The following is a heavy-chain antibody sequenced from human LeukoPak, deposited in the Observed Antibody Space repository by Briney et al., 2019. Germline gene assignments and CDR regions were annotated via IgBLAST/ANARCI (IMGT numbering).Heavy chain of an antibody. V-gene: IGHV2-5*01. CDR1: DFSLSTPGMG. CDR3: AHLVVTIEWRSYFDY. CDR2: IYYNDDK. J-gene: IGHJ4*02. D-gene: IGHD3-10*01. Sequence: SGPTLVNPTQTLTLTCTFSDFSLSTPGMGVGWIRQPPGKAPEWLVMIYYNDDKRYSPSLRSRLTITKDTSKNQVVLTMTNVDVVDTGTYYCAHLVVTIEWRSYFDYWGQGILVTVSS.